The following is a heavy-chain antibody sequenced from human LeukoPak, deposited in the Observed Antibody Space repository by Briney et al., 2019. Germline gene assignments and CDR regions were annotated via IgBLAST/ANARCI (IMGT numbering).Heavy chain of an antibody. Sequence: SVKVSCKASGGTFSSYAISWVRQAPGQGLEWMGGIIPIFGTANYAQKFQGRVTITTDESTSTGYMELSSLRSEDTAVYYCATTTYYYGSSGGDFDYWGQGSLVTVSS. CDR1: GGTFSSYA. J-gene: IGHJ4*02. CDR3: ATTTYYYGSSGGDFDY. D-gene: IGHD3-22*01. CDR2: IIPIFGTA. V-gene: IGHV1-69*05.